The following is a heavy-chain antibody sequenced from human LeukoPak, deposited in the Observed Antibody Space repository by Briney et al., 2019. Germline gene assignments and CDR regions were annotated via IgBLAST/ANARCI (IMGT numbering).Heavy chain of an antibody. D-gene: IGHD1-1*01. J-gene: IGHJ3*02. CDR3: ATARGNYDAFDI. V-gene: IGHV1-24*01. CDR2: FDPEDGET. Sequence: ASVKVSCKVSGYTLTELSMHWVRQAPGKGLEWMGGFDPEDGETMYAQRFQGRVTMTEDTSTDTAYMELSSLRSEDTSVYYCATARGNYDAFDIWGQGTMVTVSS. CDR1: GYTLTELS.